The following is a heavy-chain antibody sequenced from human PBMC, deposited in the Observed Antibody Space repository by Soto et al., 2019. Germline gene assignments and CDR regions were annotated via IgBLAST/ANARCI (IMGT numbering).Heavy chain of an antibody. J-gene: IGHJ4*02. CDR1: GVSINRGAYY. Sequence: QVRLQESGPKLVRPSQTLSLTCSVSGVSINRGAYYWSWIRQSPGRVLEWIGSIYYNGDTNYNPSLGSRVTMSVDTSKNQFFLDIQSVVAADTAVDFCAREGGDIVQVPYYWGQGPLITVSS. D-gene: IGHD2-15*01. CDR3: AREGGDIVQVPYY. V-gene: IGHV4-30-4*01. CDR2: IYYNGDT.